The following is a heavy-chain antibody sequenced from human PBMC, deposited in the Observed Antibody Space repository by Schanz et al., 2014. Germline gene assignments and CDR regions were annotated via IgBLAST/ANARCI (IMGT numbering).Heavy chain of an antibody. CDR3: STDLTAVDYDAIGL. CDR2: ISSSSSYT. D-gene: IGHD4-17*01. Sequence: QVQLVESGGGVVQPGGSLRLSCAASGLTFSDYYMSWIRQAPGKGLEWVSYISSSSSYTNYADSVKGRFTISRDNAKNSLYLQMNSLKTEDTAVYYCSTDLTAVDYDAIGLWGQGTMVTVSS. CDR1: GLTFSDYY. J-gene: IGHJ3*01. V-gene: IGHV3-11*05.